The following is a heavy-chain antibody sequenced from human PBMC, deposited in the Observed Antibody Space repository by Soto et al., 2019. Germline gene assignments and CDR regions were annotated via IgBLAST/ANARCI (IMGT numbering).Heavy chain of an antibody. CDR1: GASISRYY. V-gene: IGHV4-59*01. J-gene: IGHJ6*02. Sequence: SETLSFTYAVSGASISRYYWSWILEAPGRGLEWIGNILSSGTTNYNPPLKSRVAISVDTSKNQVSQKLNAVTTADTAVYYCAREYFDFWSVTNSYHGLAVLGQCATVT. D-gene: IGHD3-3*01. CDR2: ILSSGTT. CDR3: AREYFDFWSVTNSYHGLAV.